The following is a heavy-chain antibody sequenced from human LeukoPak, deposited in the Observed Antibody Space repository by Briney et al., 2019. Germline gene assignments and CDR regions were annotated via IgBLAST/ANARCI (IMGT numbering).Heavy chain of an antibody. J-gene: IGHJ6*02. CDR3: VKILVSATYYYYGMDV. D-gene: IGHD5/OR15-5a*01. V-gene: IGHV3-64D*09. CDR2: ISSNGGST. CDR1: GFTFSSYA. Sequence: GGSLRLSCSASGFTFSSYAMHWVRQAPGRGLEYVSAISSNGGSTYYADSVKGRFTMSRDNSKNTLYLQMSSLRAEDTAVYYCVKILVSATYYYYGMDVCGQGTTATVSS.